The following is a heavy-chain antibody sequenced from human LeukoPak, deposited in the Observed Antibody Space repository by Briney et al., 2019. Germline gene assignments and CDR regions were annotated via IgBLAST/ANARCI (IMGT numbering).Heavy chain of an antibody. Sequence: PSETLSLTCTVSGGSISSGSYYWSWIRQPPGKGLEWIGEINHSGSTNYNPSLKSRVTISVDTSKNQFSLKLSSVTAADTAVYYCARGRLLFITMVRGVILDYWGQGTLVTVSS. J-gene: IGHJ4*02. D-gene: IGHD3-10*01. CDR1: GGSISSGSYY. CDR3: ARGRLLFITMVRGVILDY. V-gene: IGHV4-39*07. CDR2: INHSGST.